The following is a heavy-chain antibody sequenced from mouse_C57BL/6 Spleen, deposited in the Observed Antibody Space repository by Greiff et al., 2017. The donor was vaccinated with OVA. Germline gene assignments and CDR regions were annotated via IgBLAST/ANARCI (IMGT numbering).Heavy chain of an antibody. CDR2: IDPEDGDT. D-gene: IGHD1-1*01. J-gene: IGHJ2*01. CDR3: TTWGTTGFDY. CDR1: GFNIKDYY. V-gene: IGHV14-1*01. Sequence: VQLQQSGAELVRPGASVKLSCTASGFNIKDYYMHWVKQRPEQGLEWIGRIDPEDGDTEYAPKFQGKATMTADTPSNTAYLQLSSLTSEDTAVYYCTTWGTTGFDYWGQGTTLTVSS.